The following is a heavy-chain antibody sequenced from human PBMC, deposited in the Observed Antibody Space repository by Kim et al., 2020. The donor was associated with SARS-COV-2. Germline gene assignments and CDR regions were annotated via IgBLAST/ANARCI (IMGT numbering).Heavy chain of an antibody. V-gene: IGHV3-30-3*01. CDR3: ASPPYSSSWNYYSYYGMDV. CDR2: ISYDGSNK. D-gene: IGHD6-13*01. J-gene: IGHJ6*02. CDR1: GFTFSSYA. Sequence: GGSLRLSCAASGFTFSSYAMHWVRQAPGKGLEWVAVISYDGSNKYYADSVKGRFTISRDNSKNTLYLQMNSLRAEDTAVYYCASPPYSSSWNYYSYYGMDVWGQGTTVTVSS.